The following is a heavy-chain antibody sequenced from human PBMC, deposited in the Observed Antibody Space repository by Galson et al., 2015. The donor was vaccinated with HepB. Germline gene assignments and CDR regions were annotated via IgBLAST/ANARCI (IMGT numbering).Heavy chain of an antibody. CDR3: ARDQGTGVQYNWFDP. D-gene: IGHD3/OR15-3a*01. V-gene: IGHV1-69*13. CDR1: GGTFSSYA. Sequence: SVKVSCKASGGTFSSYAISWVRQAPGQGLEWMGGIIPIFGTANYAQKFQGRVTITADESTSTAYMELSGLRSEDTAVYYCARDQGTGVQYNWFDPWGQGTLVTVSS. CDR2: IIPIFGTA. J-gene: IGHJ5*02.